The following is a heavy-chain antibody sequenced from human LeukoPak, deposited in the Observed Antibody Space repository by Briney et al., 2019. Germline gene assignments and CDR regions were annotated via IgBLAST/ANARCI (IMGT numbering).Heavy chain of an antibody. J-gene: IGHJ3*02. CDR2: ISASGDVT. CDR3: AKSLLTTASGTGRAFDI. CDR1: RFSFSAYP. Sequence: GGSLRLSCAASRFSFSAYPMGWVRRAPGKGLEWVSGISASGDVTFHADPVKGRFTISRDNSKNTLYLQMNSLRAEDTAEYYCAKSLLTTASGTGRAFDIWGQGTMVTVSP. D-gene: IGHD1-26*01. V-gene: IGHV3-23*01.